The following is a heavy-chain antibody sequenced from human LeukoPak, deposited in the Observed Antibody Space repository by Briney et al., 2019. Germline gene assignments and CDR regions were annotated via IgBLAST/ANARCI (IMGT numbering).Heavy chain of an antibody. CDR1: GFTFSSYG. D-gene: IGHD6-19*01. CDR3: ASIFQWLVPGSHDY. J-gene: IGHJ4*02. Sequence: GGSLRLSCAASGFTFSSYGMHWVRQAPGKGLEWVAVISYDGSNKYYADSVKGRFTISRDNSKNTLYLQMNSLRSDDTAVYYCASIFQWLVPGSHDYWGQGTLVTVSS. CDR2: ISYDGSNK. V-gene: IGHV3-30*03.